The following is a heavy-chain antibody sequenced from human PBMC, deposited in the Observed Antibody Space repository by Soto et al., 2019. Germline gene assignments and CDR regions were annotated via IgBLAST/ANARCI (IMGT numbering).Heavy chain of an antibody. CDR2: IYWDDDK. V-gene: IGHV2-5*02. Sequence: QITLKESGPTLVKPTQTLTLTCTFSGFSLSTSGVGVGWIRQPPGKALEWLALIYWDDDKRYSPSLKSRLTITKDTSKNQLVLTMTTMDPVDTATYYCAHSRCGGDCLQSYSSHYYYGMDVWGQGTTVTVSS. J-gene: IGHJ6*02. CDR1: GFSLSTSGVG. CDR3: AHSRCGGDCLQSYSSHYYYGMDV. D-gene: IGHD2-21*02.